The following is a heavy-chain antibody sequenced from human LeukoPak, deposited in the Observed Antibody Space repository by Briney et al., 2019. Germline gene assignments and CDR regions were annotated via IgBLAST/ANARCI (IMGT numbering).Heavy chain of an antibody. CDR3: ARARITMIVGAFDI. CDR1: GGSFSGYY. V-gene: IGHV4-34*01. Sequence: SETLSLTCAVYGGSFSGYYWSWIRQPPGKGLEWIGEINHSGSTNYNPSLKSRVTISIDTSKTQFSLKLSSVTAADTAVYYCARARITMIVGAFDIWGQGTMVTVSS. J-gene: IGHJ3*02. CDR2: INHSGST. D-gene: IGHD3-22*01.